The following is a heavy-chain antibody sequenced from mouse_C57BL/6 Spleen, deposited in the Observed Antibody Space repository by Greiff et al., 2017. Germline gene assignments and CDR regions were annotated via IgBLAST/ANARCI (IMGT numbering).Heavy chain of an antibody. CDR2: IHPNSGST. D-gene: IGHD1-1*01. CDR3: ARRDFGYGSSLPYAMVY. J-gene: IGHJ4*01. Sequence: QVQLQQPGAELVKPGASVKLSCKASGYTFTSYWMHWVKQRPGQGLEWIGMIHPNSGSTNYNEKFKSKATLTVDKSSSTAYMQLSSLTSEDSAVYYCARRDFGYGSSLPYAMVYWGQGPSVTVSS. CDR1: GYTFTSYW. V-gene: IGHV1-64*01.